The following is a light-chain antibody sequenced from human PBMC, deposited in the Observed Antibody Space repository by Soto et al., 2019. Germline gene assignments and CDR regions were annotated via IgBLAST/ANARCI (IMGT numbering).Light chain of an antibody. J-gene: IGLJ1*01. CDR3: GSYTDSITYV. V-gene: IGLV2-14*01. CDR1: TSDVGGYNY. Sequence: SALTQPASVSGSLGQSVTISCTGTTSDVGGYNYVSWYQQHPGKAPILMIYEVTNRPSGVSNRFSGSKSGNTASLTISGLQVEDEADYYCGSYTDSITYVFGTGTKVTVL. CDR2: EVT.